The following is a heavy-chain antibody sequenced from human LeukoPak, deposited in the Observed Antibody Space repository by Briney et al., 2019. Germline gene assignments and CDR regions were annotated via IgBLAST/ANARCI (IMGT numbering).Heavy chain of an antibody. Sequence: ASVKVSCKASGYTFTGYYMHWVRQAPRQGLEWMGWINPNSGGTNYAQKFQGRVTMTRDTSISTAYMELSRLRSDDTAVYYCARDRKHYYGSGSYYLNWFDPWGQGTLVTVSS. J-gene: IGHJ5*02. CDR2: INPNSGGT. CDR3: ARDRKHYYGSGSYYLNWFDP. D-gene: IGHD3-10*01. CDR1: GYTFTGYY. V-gene: IGHV1-2*02.